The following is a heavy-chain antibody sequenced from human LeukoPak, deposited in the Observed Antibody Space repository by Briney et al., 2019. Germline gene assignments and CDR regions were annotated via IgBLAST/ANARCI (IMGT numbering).Heavy chain of an antibody. CDR3: AREPRGNCSSTSCPFYYYMDV. Sequence: SETLSLTCSVSGGSISIYFWNWVRQPPGKGLEWIGYIYDSGNTNYNPSLNGRVSISVDKSKNQFSLNLSSVTAADTAVYYCAREPRGNCSSTSCPFYYYMDVWGKGTTVTVSS. D-gene: IGHD2-2*01. V-gene: IGHV4-59*12. J-gene: IGHJ6*03. CDR1: GGSISIYF. CDR2: IYDSGNT.